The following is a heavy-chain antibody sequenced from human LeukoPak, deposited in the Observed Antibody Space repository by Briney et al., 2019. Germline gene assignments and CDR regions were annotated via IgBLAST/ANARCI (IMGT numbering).Heavy chain of an antibody. CDR3: ASCGTKEINFDF. V-gene: IGHV4-59*11. CDR1: GASISGHY. J-gene: IGHJ4*02. CDR2: ISYIGST. D-gene: IGHD1-7*01. Sequence: PSETLSLTCTVSGASISGHYLTWIRHAPGKGLEWIGYISYIGSTNYNPSLKSRVTISVDTSKNLFSLNLTSVTAADTAVYFCASCGTKEINFDFWGQGILVTVSS.